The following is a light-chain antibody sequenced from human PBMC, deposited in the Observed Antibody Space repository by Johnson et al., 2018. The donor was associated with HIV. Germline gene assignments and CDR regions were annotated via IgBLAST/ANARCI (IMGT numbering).Light chain of an antibody. CDR2: DNN. V-gene: IGLV1-51*01. J-gene: IGLJ1*01. Sequence: QSVLTQPPSVSAAPGQKVTISCSGSSFNIGNNYVSWYQQVPGTAPKLLIYDNNKRPSGIPDRFSGSKSGTSATLDITGLQTGDEADYYCGTWDSSLSAYVFGTGTKVTVL. CDR3: GTWDSSLSAYV. CDR1: SFNIGNNY.